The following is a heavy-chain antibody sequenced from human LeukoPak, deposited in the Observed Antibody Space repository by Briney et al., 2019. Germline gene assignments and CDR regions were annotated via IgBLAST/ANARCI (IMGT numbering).Heavy chain of an antibody. Sequence: SETLSLTCTVYGGSISSSSHFWGWIRQPPGKGLEWIGSIYYSGSTYYNPSLESRVTISVDTSKNQFSLKVASVTAADTAVYYCARRGGPSGTYYSDSWGQGTLVTVSS. D-gene: IGHD1-26*01. CDR2: IYYSGST. CDR1: GGSISSSSHF. J-gene: IGHJ4*02. CDR3: ARRGGPSGTYYSDS. V-gene: IGHV4-39*01.